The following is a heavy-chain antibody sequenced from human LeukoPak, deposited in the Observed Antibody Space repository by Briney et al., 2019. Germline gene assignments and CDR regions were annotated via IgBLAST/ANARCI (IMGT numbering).Heavy chain of an antibody. J-gene: IGHJ4*02. V-gene: IGHV3-23*01. Sequence: GGSQRLSCAASGFSFSTYTMSWVRQAPGKGLEWVSGISGSGVDTHYADSVKGRFRISRDNSKNTLYLQLNSLRAEDTAVYYCASGTYRLGDYWGLGTLVTVSS. D-gene: IGHD3-10*01. CDR2: ISGSGVDT. CDR1: GFSFSTYT. CDR3: ASGTYRLGDY.